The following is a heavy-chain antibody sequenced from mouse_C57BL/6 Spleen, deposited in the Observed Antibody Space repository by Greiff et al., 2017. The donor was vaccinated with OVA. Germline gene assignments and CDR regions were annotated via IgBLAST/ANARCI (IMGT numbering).Heavy chain of an antibody. CDR1: GYTFTSYW. CDR2: IHPNSGST. Sequence: QVQLQQSGAELVKPGASVKLSCKASGYTFTSYWMHWVKQRPGQGLEWIGMIHPNSGSTNYNEKFKSKATLTVDKSSSTAYMQLSSLTSEDSAVYYCARSGSSYTFAYWGQGTLVTVSA. CDR3: ARSGSSYTFAY. J-gene: IGHJ3*01. V-gene: IGHV1-64*01. D-gene: IGHD1-1*01.